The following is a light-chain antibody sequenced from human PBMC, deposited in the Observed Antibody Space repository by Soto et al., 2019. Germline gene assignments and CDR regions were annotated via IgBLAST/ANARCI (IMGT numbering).Light chain of an antibody. V-gene: IGLV1-44*01. CDR2: LNT. CDR1: RSNIGTYT. J-gene: IGLJ2*01. CDR3: AAWDGSLSVVV. Sequence: QSVLTQSPSASGTPGQRVTISCSGSRSNIGTYTVNWYQQLPGTAPTLLIYLNTQRPSGVPARFSGSKSGTSASLAISGLQSEDEADYYCAAWDGSLSVVVFGGGTKLTVL.